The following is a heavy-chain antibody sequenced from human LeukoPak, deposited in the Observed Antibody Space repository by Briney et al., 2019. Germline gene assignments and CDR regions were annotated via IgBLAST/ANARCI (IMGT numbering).Heavy chain of an antibody. CDR1: GGSISSYY. CDR3: ARSRYSSGWYDFDY. J-gene: IGHJ4*02. CDR2: IYTSGST. Sequence: SETLSLTCTVSGGSISSYYWSWLRQPAGEGLEWIGRIYTSGSTNYNPSLKGRVTISVDTSKNQFSLKLSSVTAADTAVYYCARSRYSSGWYDFDYWGQGTLVTVSS. D-gene: IGHD6-19*01. V-gene: IGHV4-4*07.